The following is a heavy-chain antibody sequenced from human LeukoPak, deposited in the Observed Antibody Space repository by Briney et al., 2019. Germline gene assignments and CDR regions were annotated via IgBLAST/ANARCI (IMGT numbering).Heavy chain of an antibody. D-gene: IGHD3-22*01. V-gene: IGHV1-69*05. CDR3: ASKSEGYYDSSGYPDY. Sequence: VASVKVSCKASGGTFSSYAISWVRQAPGQGLEWMGRIIPIFGTANYAQKFPGRVTITTDESTSTAYMELSSLRSEDTAVYYCASKSEGYYDSSGYPDYWGQGTLVTVSS. J-gene: IGHJ4*02. CDR1: GGTFSSYA. CDR2: IIPIFGTA.